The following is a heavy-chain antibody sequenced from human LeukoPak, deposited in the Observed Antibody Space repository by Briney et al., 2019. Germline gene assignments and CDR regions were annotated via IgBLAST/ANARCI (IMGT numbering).Heavy chain of an antibody. D-gene: IGHD3-9*01. CDR2: VYTRGST. CDR3: ARSASYYEILTGYYPNYFDH. Sequence: SETLSLTCTVSGGSISSGSYYWSWIRQPAGKGLEWIGRVYTRGSTKYNPSLKSRVTISVDTSKNQFSLKLSSVTAADTAVYYCARSASYYEILTGYYPNYFDHWGQGALVTVSS. CDR1: GGSISSGSYY. J-gene: IGHJ4*02. V-gene: IGHV4-61*02.